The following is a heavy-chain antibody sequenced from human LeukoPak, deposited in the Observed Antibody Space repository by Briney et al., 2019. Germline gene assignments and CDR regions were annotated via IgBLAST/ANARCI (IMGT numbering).Heavy chain of an antibody. CDR2: IKSKTDGGTT. Sequence: GGSLRLSCAASGFTFSSYAMHWVRQAPGKGLEWVGRIKSKTDGGTTDYAAPVKGRFTISRDDSKNTLYLQMNSLKTEDTAVYYCTTVFSPSIWFGAPGAFDIWGQGTMVTVSS. CDR1: GFTFSSYA. CDR3: TTVFSPSIWFGAPGAFDI. V-gene: IGHV3-15*01. D-gene: IGHD3-10*01. J-gene: IGHJ3*02.